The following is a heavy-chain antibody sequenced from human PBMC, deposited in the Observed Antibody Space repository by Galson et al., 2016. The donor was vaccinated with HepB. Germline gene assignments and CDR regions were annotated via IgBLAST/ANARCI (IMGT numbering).Heavy chain of an antibody. D-gene: IGHD3-22*01. CDR1: GFKFSNYA. CDR3: AKGRRITVLIVITEDWGYDY. J-gene: IGHJ4*02. V-gene: IGHV3-23*01. CDR2: ISGSGGTK. Sequence: SLRLSCAVSGFKFSNYAMSWVRQGPGKGPEWVSGISGSGGTKYYADAVKGRFTISRDNSKDTPYLQMNRLRAEDTAIYYCAKGRRITVLIVITEDWGYDYWGQGMLVTVSS.